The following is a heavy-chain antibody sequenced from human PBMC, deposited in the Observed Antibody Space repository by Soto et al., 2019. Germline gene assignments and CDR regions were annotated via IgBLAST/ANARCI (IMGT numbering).Heavy chain of an antibody. J-gene: IGHJ5*02. CDR3: ARGSKGSSWYAYWFDP. V-gene: IGHV1-8*01. D-gene: IGHD6-13*01. CDR2: MNPNSGNK. Sequence: QVQLVQSGAEVKKPGASVKVSCKASGYTFTSYDINWVRQANGQGLECMGWMNPNSGNKGYAQKFQGRVTMTRNTSISTAYMELSSLRSEDTAVYYCARGSKGSSWYAYWFDPWGQGTLVTVSS. CDR1: GYTFTSYD.